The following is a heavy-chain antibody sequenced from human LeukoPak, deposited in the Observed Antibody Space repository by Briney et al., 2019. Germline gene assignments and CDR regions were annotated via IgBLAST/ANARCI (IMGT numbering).Heavy chain of an antibody. Sequence: ASVKVSCKASGYTSTSYDINWVRQATGQGLEWMGWISAYNGNTNYAQKLQGRVTMTTDTSTSTAYMELRSLRSDDTAVYYCARPAVAGGFDYWGQGTLVTVSS. CDR1: GYTSTSYD. CDR2: ISAYNGNT. J-gene: IGHJ4*02. CDR3: ARPAVAGGFDY. V-gene: IGHV1-18*01. D-gene: IGHD6-19*01.